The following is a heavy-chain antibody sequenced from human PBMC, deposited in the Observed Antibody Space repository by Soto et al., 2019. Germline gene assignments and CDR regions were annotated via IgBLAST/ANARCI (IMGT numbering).Heavy chain of an antibody. Sequence: SCKTPGDILSGNSISWVRQAPGQGLEWMGGIIPIFGTTNYAQRFHGRVTITADKSTSTVYMELYSLKSEDTAVYYCARDLGSGYDPGDYWGQGTLVTVSS. CDR2: IIPIFGTT. J-gene: IGHJ4*02. D-gene: IGHD5-12*01. CDR1: GDILSGNS. V-gene: IGHV1-69*06. CDR3: ARDLGSGYDPGDY.